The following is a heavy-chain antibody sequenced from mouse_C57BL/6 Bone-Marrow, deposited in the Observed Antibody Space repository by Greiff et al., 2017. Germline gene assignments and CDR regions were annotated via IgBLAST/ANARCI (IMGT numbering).Heavy chain of an antibody. D-gene: IGHD1-1*01. CDR2: IHPHSGST. CDR1: GYTFTSYW. Sequence: QVQLQQPGAELVKPGASVKLSCKASGYTFTSYWMHWVKQRPGQGLEWIGMIHPHSGSTNYNEKFKSKATLTVDKSSSTAYVQLSSLTSEDSAVYYCARGGLLPYYGGQGTTLTVSS. CDR3: ARGGLLPYY. J-gene: IGHJ2*01. V-gene: IGHV1-64*01.